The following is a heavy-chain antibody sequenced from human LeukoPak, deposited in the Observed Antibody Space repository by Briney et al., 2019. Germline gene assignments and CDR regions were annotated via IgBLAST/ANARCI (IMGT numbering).Heavy chain of an antibody. CDR1: GGTFSSYA. CDR3: AITYSHYDILTGSLFY. D-gene: IGHD3-9*01. Sequence: ASVKVSCKASGGTFSSYAISWVRQAPGQGLEWMGGVIPIFGTANYAQKFQGRVTITADESTSTAYMELSSLRSEDTAVYYCAITYSHYDILTGSLFYWGQGTLVTVSS. V-gene: IGHV1-69*13. CDR2: VIPIFGTA. J-gene: IGHJ4*02.